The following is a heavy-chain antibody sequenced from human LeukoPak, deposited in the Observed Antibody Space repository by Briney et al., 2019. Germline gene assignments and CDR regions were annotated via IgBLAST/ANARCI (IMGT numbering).Heavy chain of an antibody. CDR3: ARLLGDCSGGSCYFFDY. D-gene: IGHD2-15*01. CDR1: GGSISSSNYY. V-gene: IGHV4-39*01. J-gene: IGHJ4*02. CDR2: IYYSGIT. Sequence: KPSETLSLTCTVSGGSISSSNYYWGWIRQPPGKGLEWIGNIYYSGITYYNPSLKSRVAISVDTSKNQLSLKLSSVTAADTAVYYCARLLGDCSGGSCYFFDYWGQGTLVTVSS.